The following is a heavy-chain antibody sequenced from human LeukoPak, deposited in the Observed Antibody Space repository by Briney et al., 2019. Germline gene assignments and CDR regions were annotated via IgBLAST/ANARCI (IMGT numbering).Heavy chain of an antibody. Sequence: SETLSLTCAVYGGSFSGHYWSWIRQPPGKGLEWIGEINHSGSTNYNPSLKSRVTISVDTSKNQFSLKLSSVTAADTAVYYCARHFRRYYGSGSYPYYYYYMDVWGKGTTVTISS. CDR3: ARHFRRYYGSGSYPYYYYYMDV. J-gene: IGHJ6*03. CDR1: GGSFSGHY. CDR2: INHSGST. D-gene: IGHD3-10*01. V-gene: IGHV4-34*01.